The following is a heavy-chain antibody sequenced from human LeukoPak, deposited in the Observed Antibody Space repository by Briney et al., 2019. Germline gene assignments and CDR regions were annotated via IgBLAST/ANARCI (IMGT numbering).Heavy chain of an antibody. V-gene: IGHV1-69*01. D-gene: IGHD6-19*01. J-gene: IGHJ4*02. CDR2: IIPMFGTA. CDR1: GGTFSSYA. CDR3: ARRARGSLGPQYSSGWSDY. Sequence: SVKVSCKASGGTFSSYAISWVRQAPGQGPEWMGGIIPMFGTANYAQMFQGRVTITADESTTTAYMELSSLRSEDTAVYYCARRARGSLGPQYSSGWSDYWGQGTLVTVSS.